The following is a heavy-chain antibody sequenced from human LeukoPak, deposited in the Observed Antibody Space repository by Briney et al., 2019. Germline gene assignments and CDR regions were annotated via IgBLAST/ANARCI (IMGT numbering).Heavy chain of an antibody. CDR1: GFTFSSYG. D-gene: IGHD6-19*01. CDR2: ISYDGSNK. Sequence: GGSLRLSCAASGFTFSSYGMHWVRQAPGKGLEWVAVISYDGSNKYYADSVKGRFTISRDNSKNTLYLQMNSLRAEDTAVYYCARDRSDSGWSDYWGQGTLVTVSS. J-gene: IGHJ4*02. CDR3: ARDRSDSGWSDY. V-gene: IGHV3-30*03.